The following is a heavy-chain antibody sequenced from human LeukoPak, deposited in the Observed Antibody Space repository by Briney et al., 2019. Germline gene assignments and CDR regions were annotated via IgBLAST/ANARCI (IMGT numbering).Heavy chain of an antibody. Sequence: GRSLRLSCAASGFTFDDYAMHWVRQAPGKGLDWVSGISWNSGSIGYADSVKGRFTISRDNAKNSLYLQMNSLRAEDMALYYCAKDGDSGYDLYYFDYWGQGTLVTVSS. CDR2: ISWNSGSI. J-gene: IGHJ4*02. D-gene: IGHD5-12*01. CDR1: GFTFDDYA. CDR3: AKDGDSGYDLYYFDY. V-gene: IGHV3-9*03.